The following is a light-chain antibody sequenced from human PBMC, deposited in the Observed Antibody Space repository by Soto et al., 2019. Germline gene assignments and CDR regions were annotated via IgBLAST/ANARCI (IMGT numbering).Light chain of an antibody. CDR3: QQYGTSMYI. V-gene: IGKV3-20*01. CDR1: QSVSSSH. CDR2: GAS. Sequence: EIVLTQSPGTLSLSPGERATLSCRASQSVSSSHLAWYQQKPGQAPRLLIYGASTRATGIPHSFSGSGSGTEFTLTISRLEPEDVAVYYCQQYGTSMYIFGPGTKLEIK. J-gene: IGKJ2*01.